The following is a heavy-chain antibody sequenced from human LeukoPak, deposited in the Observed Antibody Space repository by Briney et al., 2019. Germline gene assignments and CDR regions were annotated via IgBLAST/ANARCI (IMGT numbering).Heavy chain of an antibody. Sequence: GGSLRLSCAASGFTFSSYGMHWVRQAPGKGLEWVAVISYDGSNKYYANSVKGRFTISRDNAKNSLYLQMNNLRAEDTAMYYCARGAGPLFDPWGQGTLVTVSS. J-gene: IGHJ5*02. CDR3: ARGAGPLFDP. CDR1: GFTFSSYG. V-gene: IGHV3-30*03. CDR2: ISYDGSNK.